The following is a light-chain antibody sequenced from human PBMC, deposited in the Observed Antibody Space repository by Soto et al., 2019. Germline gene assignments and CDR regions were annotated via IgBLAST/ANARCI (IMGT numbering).Light chain of an antibody. CDR1: QDISNY. Sequence: DIQMTQSPSSLSASVGDRVTITCQASQDISNYLNWYQQKPGKAPKLLIYDASNLETGVPSRFSGSGYGTNFTFPISSLQPEDIATYYCQQYDNLPPSLTFGGGTKVEIK. CDR2: DAS. CDR3: QQYDNLPPSLT. J-gene: IGKJ4*01. V-gene: IGKV1-33*01.